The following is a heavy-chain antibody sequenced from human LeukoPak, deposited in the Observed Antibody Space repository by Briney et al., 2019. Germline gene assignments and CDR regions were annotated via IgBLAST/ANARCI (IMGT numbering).Heavy chain of an antibody. CDR2: IYYRGST. CDR1: GGSISNSDYY. D-gene: IGHD1-26*01. V-gene: IGHV4-39*07. J-gene: IGHJ2*01. CDR3: ARRGPVGATTDWYFDL. Sequence: SETLSLTCTVSGGSISNSDYYWGWIRQPPGKGLEWIGSIYYRGSTYYNPSLKSRVTISIDTSKNQFSLKLSSVTAADTAVYYCARRGPVGATTDWYFDLWGRGTLVTVSS.